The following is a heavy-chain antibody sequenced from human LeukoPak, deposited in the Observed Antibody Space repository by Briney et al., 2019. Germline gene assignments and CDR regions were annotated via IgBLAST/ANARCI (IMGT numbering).Heavy chain of an antibody. CDR1: GFTFSSYA. V-gene: IGHV3-23*01. CDR2: ISGSGGST. D-gene: IGHD5-18*01. CDR3: TTPMSDYPDY. J-gene: IGHJ4*02. Sequence: GGSLRLSCAASGFTFSSYAMSWVRQAPGKGLEWVSAISGSGGSTYYADSVKGRFTISRDNSKNTLYLQMNSLKTEDTAEYYCTTPMSDYPDYWGQGTLVTVSS.